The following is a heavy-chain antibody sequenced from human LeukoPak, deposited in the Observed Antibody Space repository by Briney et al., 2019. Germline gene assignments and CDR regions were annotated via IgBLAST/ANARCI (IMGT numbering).Heavy chain of an antibody. CDR2: ISGSGGST. Sequence: PGGSLRLSCAASGFTFSGYAMSWVRQAPGKGLEWVSAISGSGGSTYYADSVKGRFTISRDNSKNTLYLQMNSLRAEDTAVYYCAKDQYSSGWYDYWGQGTLVTVSS. CDR1: GFTFSGYA. V-gene: IGHV3-23*01. J-gene: IGHJ4*02. CDR3: AKDQYSSGWYDY. D-gene: IGHD6-19*01.